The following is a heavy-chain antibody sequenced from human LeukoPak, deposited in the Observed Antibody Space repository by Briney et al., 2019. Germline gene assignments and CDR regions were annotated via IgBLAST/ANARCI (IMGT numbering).Heavy chain of an antibody. CDR3: ARVYGGSSGWFDY. D-gene: IGHD6-19*01. V-gene: IGHV3-21*01. Sequence: GGSLRLSCAASGFTYSSYSMNWVRQAPGKGLEWVSSISSSSSYIYYADSVKGRFTISRDNAKNSLYLQMNSLRAEDTAVYYCARVYGGSSGWFDYWGQGTLVTASS. J-gene: IGHJ4*02. CDR1: GFTYSSYS. CDR2: ISSSSSYI.